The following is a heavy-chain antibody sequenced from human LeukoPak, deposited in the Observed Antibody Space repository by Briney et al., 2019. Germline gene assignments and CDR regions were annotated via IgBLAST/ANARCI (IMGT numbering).Heavy chain of an antibody. CDR2: IYYSGST. D-gene: IGHD2-15*01. J-gene: IGHJ4*02. CDR1: GGSISSSSYY. CDR3: ARAKTPSWGVDLGYCSGGSCSVFDY. V-gene: IGHV4-39*07. Sequence: PSETLSLTCTVSGGSISSSSYYWGWIRQPPGKGLEWIGSIYYSGSTYYNPSLKSRVTISVDTSKNQFSLKLSSVTAADTAVYYCARAKTPSWGVDLGYCSGGSCSVFDYWGQGTLVTVSS.